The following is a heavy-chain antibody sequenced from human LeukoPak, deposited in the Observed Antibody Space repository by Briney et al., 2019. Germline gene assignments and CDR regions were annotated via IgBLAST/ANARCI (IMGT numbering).Heavy chain of an antibody. CDR1: GYTLTELS. CDR2: FDPEDGET. D-gene: IGHD2-21*01. V-gene: IGHV1-24*01. CDR3: ARRSIFDY. Sequence: ASVKVSCKVSGYTLTELSMHWVRQAPAKGLEWMGVFDPEDGETIYAQKLQGRVTMTTDTSTSTAYMELRSLRSDDTAVYYCARRSIFDYWGQGTLVTVSS. J-gene: IGHJ4*02.